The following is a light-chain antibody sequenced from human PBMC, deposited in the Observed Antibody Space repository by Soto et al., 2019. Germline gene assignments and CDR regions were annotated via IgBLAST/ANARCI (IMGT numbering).Light chain of an antibody. CDR2: HAS. J-gene: IGKJ1*01. CDR1: QSVSTN. Sequence: EIVITQSPATLSVSPGERATLSCRASQSVSTNLAWYQQKPGQAPRLLIYHASTRAAGIPARFSGSGSGTEFTLTISSLXSEDFAVYHCQQYNNWPPWTFGQGTKVDIK. CDR3: QQYNNWPPWT. V-gene: IGKV3D-15*01.